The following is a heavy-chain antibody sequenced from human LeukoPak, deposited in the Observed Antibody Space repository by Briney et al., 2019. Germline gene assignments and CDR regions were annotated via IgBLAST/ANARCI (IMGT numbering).Heavy chain of an antibody. CDR3: TKDARATPDGFDY. V-gene: IGHV3-23*01. D-gene: IGHD2-15*01. J-gene: IGHJ4*02. CDR2: IGRSGADT. CDR1: GFTFSSYA. Sequence: GGSLRLSCAASGFTFSSYAMSWVRQAPGKGLEWVSGIGRSGADTYYTDSVKGRFTISRDNSKNTLYLQTNNLRGDDTAVFYCTKDARATPDGFDYWGQGTLVTVSS.